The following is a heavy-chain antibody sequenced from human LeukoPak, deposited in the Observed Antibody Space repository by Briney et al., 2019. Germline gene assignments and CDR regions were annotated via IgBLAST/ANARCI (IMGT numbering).Heavy chain of an antibody. CDR1: GGSIRSNY. J-gene: IGHJ4*02. CDR3: ARHMLGYCSGGTCPYYFDY. D-gene: IGHD2-15*01. Sequence: PSETLSLTCTVSGGSIRSNYWSWIRQPPGKGLEWIGYIYDNGDTKYNSSLKSRVTISVDTSRNQFSLNLGSVTAADTAVYYCARHMLGYCSGGTCPYYFDYWGQGILATVSS. CDR2: IYDNGDT. V-gene: IGHV4-59*08.